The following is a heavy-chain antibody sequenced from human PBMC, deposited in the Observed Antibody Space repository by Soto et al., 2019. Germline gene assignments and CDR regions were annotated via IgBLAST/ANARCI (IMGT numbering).Heavy chain of an antibody. CDR3: ARVKQQLVGEYYFDY. CDR2: IYYSGST. CDR1: GGSISSGGYY. V-gene: IGHV4-31*03. D-gene: IGHD6-13*01. Sequence: SETLSLTCTVSGGSISSGGYYWSWIRQHPGKGLEWIGYIYYSGSTYYNPSLKSRVTISVDTSKNQFSLKLSSVTAADTAVYYCARVKQQLVGEYYFDYWGQGTLVTVSS. J-gene: IGHJ4*02.